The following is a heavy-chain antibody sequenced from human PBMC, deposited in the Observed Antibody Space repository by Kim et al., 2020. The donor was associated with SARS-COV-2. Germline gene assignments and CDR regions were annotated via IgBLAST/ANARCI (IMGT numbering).Heavy chain of an antibody. J-gene: IGHJ4*02. CDR3: AKEVPNWNDIGYFDY. Sequence: SVKGRFTITRDNSKNTLDLQMNGLRAEDTAVYYCAKEVPNWNDIGYFDYWGQGTLVTVSS. V-gene: IGHV3-23*01. D-gene: IGHD1-1*01.